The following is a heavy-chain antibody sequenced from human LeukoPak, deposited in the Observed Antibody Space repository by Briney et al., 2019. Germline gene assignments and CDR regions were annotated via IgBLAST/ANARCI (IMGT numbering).Heavy chain of an antibody. Sequence: PGGSLRLSCAASGFTFSSYSMNWVRQAPGKGLEWVSYISSSSSTIYYADSVKGRFTISRDNAKNSLYLQMNSLRAEDTAVYYCARVRHITIFGVVGDAFDIWGQGTMVTVSS. J-gene: IGHJ3*02. V-gene: IGHV3-48*01. CDR1: GFTFSSYS. CDR2: ISSSSSTI. CDR3: ARVRHITIFGVVGDAFDI. D-gene: IGHD3-3*01.